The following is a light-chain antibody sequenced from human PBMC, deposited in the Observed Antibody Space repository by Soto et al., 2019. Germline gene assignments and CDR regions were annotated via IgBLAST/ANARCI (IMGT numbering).Light chain of an antibody. CDR1: SSDVGGYNY. CDR3: SSHTSSASVV. CDR2: EVS. J-gene: IGLJ2*01. V-gene: IGLV2-8*01. Sequence: QSVLTQPPSASGSPGQSVTISCTGTSSDVGGYNYVSWYQQHPGKAPKLMIYEVSKRPSGVPDRFSGSKSGNTASLTVSGLQAEDEADYYCSSHTSSASVVFGGGTKLTVL.